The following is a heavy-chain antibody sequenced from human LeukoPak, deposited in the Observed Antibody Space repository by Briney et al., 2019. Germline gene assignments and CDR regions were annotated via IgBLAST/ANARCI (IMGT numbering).Heavy chain of an antibody. Sequence: ASVKFSCKASGNTFTGYYMHWVRQAPGQGLAWMGRINSKSGGTQYPHHFQGRVTMTRDTSVSTAYMELNSLTSDDTALYYCAREKIVLSGTNLYYFDYWGQGTLVTVSS. CDR3: AREKIVLSGTNLYYFDY. CDR1: GNTFTGYY. J-gene: IGHJ4*02. CDR2: INSKSGGT. V-gene: IGHV1-2*06. D-gene: IGHD2/OR15-2a*01.